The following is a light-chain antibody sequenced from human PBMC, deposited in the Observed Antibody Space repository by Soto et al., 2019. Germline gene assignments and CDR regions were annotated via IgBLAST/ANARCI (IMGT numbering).Light chain of an antibody. CDR2: GAS. CDR3: QQYGGFPHI. V-gene: IGKV3-20*01. CDR1: QSVSSSY. Sequence: EIVLTQSPGTLSLSPGERATLSCRASQSVSSSYLAWYQQKPGQAPTLLIYGASSRATGIPDRFSGGGSGTDFTLTISRLEPEDFAVYYCQQYGGFPHIFGQGTKLEIK. J-gene: IGKJ2*01.